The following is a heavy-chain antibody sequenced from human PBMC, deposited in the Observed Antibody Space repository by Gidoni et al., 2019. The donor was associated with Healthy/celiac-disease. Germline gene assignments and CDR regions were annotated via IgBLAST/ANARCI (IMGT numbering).Heavy chain of an antibody. CDR1: GLPFSSYA. V-gene: IGHV3-23*01. CDR3: AKGRGGGYVGY. J-gene: IGHJ4*02. D-gene: IGHD2-15*01. Sequence: EVELLESGGGLVQPGGSRSLSCAASGLPFSSYAMSWVRQAPGQGLEWVSAIMGSGGSTASADSVKGRFTISRDNSKNTLYLQMNSLRAEDTAVYYCAKGRGGGYVGYWGQGTLVTVSS. CDR2: IMGSGGST.